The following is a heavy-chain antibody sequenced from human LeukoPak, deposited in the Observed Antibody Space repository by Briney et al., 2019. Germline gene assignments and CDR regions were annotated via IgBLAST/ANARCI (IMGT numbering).Heavy chain of an antibody. CDR2: IYYSGST. Sequence: SETLSLICTVSGGSISSSSYYWGWIRQPPGKGLEWIGSIYYSGSTYYNPSLKSRVTISVDTSKNQFSLKLSSVTAADTAVYYCARFDGSGFGYWGQGTLVTVSS. CDR1: GGSISSSSYY. CDR3: ARFDGSGFGY. D-gene: IGHD3-10*01. J-gene: IGHJ4*02. V-gene: IGHV4-39*01.